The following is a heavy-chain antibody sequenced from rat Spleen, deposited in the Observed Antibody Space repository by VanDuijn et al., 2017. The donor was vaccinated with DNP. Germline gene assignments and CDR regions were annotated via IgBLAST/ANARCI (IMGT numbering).Heavy chain of an antibody. J-gene: IGHJ4*01. CDR3: ARSRIAYYSNYNYAMDA. Sequence: QVQLKESGPGLVQPSQTLSLTCNVSGFSLTSYGVSWVRQPPGKGLEWIGAIWSGGSTDYNSALKSRLSISRDTSKSQVFLKVNSVQTEDTAMYFCARSRIAYYSNYNYAMDAWDQGTSVTVSS. V-gene: IGHV2-16*01. CDR2: IWSGGST. D-gene: IGHD1-2*01. CDR1: GFSLTSYG.